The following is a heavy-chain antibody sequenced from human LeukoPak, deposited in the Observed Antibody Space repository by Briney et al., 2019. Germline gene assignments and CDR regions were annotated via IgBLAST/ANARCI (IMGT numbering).Heavy chain of an antibody. Sequence: SETLSLTCAVYGGSFSGYYWSWIRQPPGKGLEWIGEINHSGTAYYNPSLQSRVTISADMSRNQFSLKLSSVTAADTAIYYCTRDRGQWLVDYWGQGTLVTVSS. CDR1: GGSFSGYY. D-gene: IGHD6-19*01. CDR3: TRDRGQWLVDY. J-gene: IGHJ4*02. CDR2: INHSGTA. V-gene: IGHV4-34*01.